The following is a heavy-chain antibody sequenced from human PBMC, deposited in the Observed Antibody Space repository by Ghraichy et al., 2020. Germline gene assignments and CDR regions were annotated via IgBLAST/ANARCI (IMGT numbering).Heavy chain of an antibody. CDR3: AREGGIAVAGPENYFDY. D-gene: IGHD6-19*01. V-gene: IGHV3-33*01. Sequence: SCAASGFTFSSYGMHWVRQAPGKGLEWVAVIWYDGSNKYYADSVKGRFTISRDNSKNTLYLQMNSLRAEDTAVYYCAREGGIAVAGPENYFDYWGQGNLVTVSS. J-gene: IGHJ4*02. CDR2: IWYDGSNK. CDR1: GFTFSSYG.